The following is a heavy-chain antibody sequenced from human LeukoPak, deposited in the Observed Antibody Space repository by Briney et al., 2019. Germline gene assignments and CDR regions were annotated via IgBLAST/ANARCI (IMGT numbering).Heavy chain of an antibody. D-gene: IGHD5-24*01. J-gene: IGHJ3*02. CDR1: GYTFTGYF. CDR2: INPNNGGT. Sequence: GASVKVSCKASGYTFTGYFMNWVRQAPGQGLEWMGRINPNNGGTNYAQNLQGRVTMTRDTSISTAYMELSRLRSDDTAVYYCARVGDGLNDAFDIWGPGTMVTVSS. V-gene: IGHV1-2*06. CDR3: ARVGDGLNDAFDI.